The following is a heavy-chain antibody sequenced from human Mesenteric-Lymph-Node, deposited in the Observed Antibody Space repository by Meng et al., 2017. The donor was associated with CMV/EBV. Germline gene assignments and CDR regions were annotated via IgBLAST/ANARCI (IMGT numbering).Heavy chain of an antibody. CDR2: ISSSGSII. Sequence: GGSLRLSCAASGFTFSSYEMNWVRQAPGKGLEWVSSISSSGSIIKYADSLKGRFTISRDNAKNSLYLQMNSLRAEDTAVYYCARDGITAGDYYYYGMDVWGQGITVTVSS. J-gene: IGHJ6*02. V-gene: IGHV3-48*03. CDR1: GFTFSSYE. D-gene: IGHD3-3*01. CDR3: ARDGITAGDYYYYGMDV.